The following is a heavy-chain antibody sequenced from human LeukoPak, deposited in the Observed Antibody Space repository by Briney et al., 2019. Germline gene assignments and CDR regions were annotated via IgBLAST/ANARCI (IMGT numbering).Heavy chain of an antibody. CDR1: RFTFNTYA. D-gene: IGHD2-15*01. CDR3: ARVKRNCSGGTCYSYDY. CDR2: ISGNGDIT. Sequence: GGSLRLSCAASRFTFNTYAVNWVRQAPGKGLEWVSAISGNGDITYYADSVRGRFTISRDNSKNTLYLQMNSLRAEDTAVYYCARVKRNCSGGTCYSYDYWGQGTLVTVSS. V-gene: IGHV3-23*01. J-gene: IGHJ4*02.